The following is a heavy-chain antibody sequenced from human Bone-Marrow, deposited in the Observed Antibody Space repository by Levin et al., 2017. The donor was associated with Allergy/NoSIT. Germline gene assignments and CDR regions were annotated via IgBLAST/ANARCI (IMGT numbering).Heavy chain of an antibody. CDR3: AREGAPWYDFWSGYSRDPNWFDP. V-gene: IGHV1-2*06. J-gene: IGHJ5*02. D-gene: IGHD3-3*01. Sequence: ASVKVSCKASGYTFTDYYIHWVRQAPGQGLEWMGRINPNSGATNYAQKFRGRVPMTRDTSISTAYMELTRLRSDDTAVYYCAREGAPWYDFWSGYSRDPNWFDPWGQGTLVTVSS. CDR2: INPNSGAT. CDR1: GYTFTDYY.